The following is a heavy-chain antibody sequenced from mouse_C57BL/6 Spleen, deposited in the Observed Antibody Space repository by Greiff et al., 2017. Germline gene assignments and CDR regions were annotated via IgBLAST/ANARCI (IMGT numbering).Heavy chain of an antibody. V-gene: IGHV1-61*01. CDR1: GYTFTSYW. CDR3: ARGEVDSSGPGAY. Sequence: VQLQQPGAELVRPGSSVKLSCKASGYTFTSYWMDWVKQRPGQGLEWIGNIYPSDSETHYNQKFKDKATLTVDKSSSTAYMQLSSLTSEDSAVYYCARGEVDSSGPGAYWGQGTLVTVSA. CDR2: IYPSDSET. J-gene: IGHJ3*01. D-gene: IGHD3-2*02.